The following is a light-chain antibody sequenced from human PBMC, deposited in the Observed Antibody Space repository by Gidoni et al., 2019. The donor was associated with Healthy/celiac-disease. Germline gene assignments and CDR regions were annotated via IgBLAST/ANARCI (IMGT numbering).Light chain of an antibody. CDR1: QSLLHSNGYNY. CDR2: LGS. V-gene: IGKV2-28*01. J-gene: IGKJ2*01. Sequence: DIVMIQSPLSLLVTPGEPASIPCRSSQSLLHSNGYNYLDWYLQKSGQSPQLLIYLGSNRASGVPDRFSGSGSGADFTLKISRVEAEDVGVYYCMQALQTPYTFGQGTKLEIK. CDR3: MQALQTPYT.